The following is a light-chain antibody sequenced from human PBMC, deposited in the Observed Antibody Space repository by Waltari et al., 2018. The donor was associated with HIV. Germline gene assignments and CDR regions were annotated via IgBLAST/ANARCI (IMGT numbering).Light chain of an antibody. CDR2: WAS. Sequence: DIVMTQSPDSLAVSLGERATMNCKSSQSVLYSSNNKNYLAWYQQKPGQPPKLLIYWASTRESGVPDRFSGSGSATDFTLTISSLQAEDVAVYYCQQYSITPVTLGQGTKLEIK. J-gene: IGKJ2*01. CDR3: QQYSITPVT. V-gene: IGKV4-1*01. CDR1: QSVLYSSNNKNY.